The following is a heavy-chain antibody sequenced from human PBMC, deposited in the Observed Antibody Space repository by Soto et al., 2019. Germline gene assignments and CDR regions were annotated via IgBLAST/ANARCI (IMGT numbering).Heavy chain of an antibody. CDR2: ISNDGRDK. D-gene: IGHD6-19*01. V-gene: IGHV3-30*04. Sequence: GGALRLSCAASGFSFSSDPMHWVLRAPGKGLEWVAVISNDGRDKHHADSVKGRFTISRDNAKNSLYLQMNSLRADDTAVYYCAKDIAESGDWFDPWGQGTLVSVSS. CDR3: AKDIAESGDWFDP. CDR1: GFSFSSDP. J-gene: IGHJ5*02.